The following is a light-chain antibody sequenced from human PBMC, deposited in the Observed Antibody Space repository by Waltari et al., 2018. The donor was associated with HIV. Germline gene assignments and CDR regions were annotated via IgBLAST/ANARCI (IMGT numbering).Light chain of an antibody. V-gene: IGKV1-12*01. J-gene: IGKJ1*01. CDR2: AAS. Sequence: DIQLPQSPSSVSASVGDRVTNTCRASQGINSWLAWYQQRPGEPPKLLIYAASSLQSGVPSRFSGRGSGTDFTLTISSLQPEDFATYYCQQTDSFPRTFGQGTKVDIK. CDR3: QQTDSFPRT. CDR1: QGINSW.